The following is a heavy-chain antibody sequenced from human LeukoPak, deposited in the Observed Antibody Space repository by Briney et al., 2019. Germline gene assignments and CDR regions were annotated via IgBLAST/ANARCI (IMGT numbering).Heavy chain of an antibody. J-gene: IGHJ6*02. CDR2: IGGGDGSI. V-gene: IGHV3-23*01. D-gene: IGHD6-19*01. Sequence: GRSLRLSCAASGFTFSNFAVNWVRQAPGKGLEWVSVIGGGDGSIYYADSVKGRFTISRDNSKNTLYLQMTSLRAEDAAIYYCAKGMGLAHYYFYGMDVWGQGTTVTVSS. CDR3: AKGMGLAHYYFYGMDV. CDR1: GFTFSNFA.